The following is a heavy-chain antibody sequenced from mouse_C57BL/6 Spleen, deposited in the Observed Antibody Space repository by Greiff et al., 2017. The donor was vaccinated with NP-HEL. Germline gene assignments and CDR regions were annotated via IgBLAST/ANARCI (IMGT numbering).Heavy chain of an antibody. D-gene: IGHD4-1*01. V-gene: IGHV1-15*01. CDR3: ASNWDEVFDY. J-gene: IGHJ2*01. CDR1: GYTFTDYE. CDR2: IDPETGGT. Sequence: QVQLQQSGAELVRPGASVTLSCKASGYTFTDYEMHWVKQTPVHGLEWIGAIDPETGGTAYNQKFKGKAILTADKSSSTAYMELRSLTSEDSAVYYCASNWDEVFDYWGQGTTLTVSS.